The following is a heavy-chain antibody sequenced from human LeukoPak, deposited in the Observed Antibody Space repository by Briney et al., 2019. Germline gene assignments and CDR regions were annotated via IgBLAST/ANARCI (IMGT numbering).Heavy chain of an antibody. CDR2: INHSGST. V-gene: IGHV4-34*01. CDR3: ARGGTVDTAMVTFRGMDV. D-gene: IGHD5-18*01. J-gene: IGHJ6*02. CDR1: GGSFSCYY. Sequence: SETLSLTCAVYGGSFSCYYWSWIRQPPGKGLEWIGEINHSGSTNYNPSLKSRVTISVDTSKNQFSLKLSSVTAADTAVYYCARGGTVDTAMVTFRGMDVWGQGTTVTVSS.